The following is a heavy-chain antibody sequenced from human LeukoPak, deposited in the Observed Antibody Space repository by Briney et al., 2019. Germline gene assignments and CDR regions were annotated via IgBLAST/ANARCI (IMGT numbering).Heavy chain of an antibody. CDR3: AASGYYYFDY. CDR1: GGTFSSYA. Sequence: ASVKVSCKGSGGTFSSYAISWVRQAPGQGLEWMGIINPSGGSTSYAQKFQGRVTMTRDTSTSTVYMELSSLRSEDTAVYYCAASGYYYFDYWGQGTLVTVSS. CDR2: INPSGGST. V-gene: IGHV1-46*01. D-gene: IGHD1-26*01. J-gene: IGHJ4*02.